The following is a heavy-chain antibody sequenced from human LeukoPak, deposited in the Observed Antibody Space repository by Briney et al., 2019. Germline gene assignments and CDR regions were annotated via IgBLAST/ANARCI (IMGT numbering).Heavy chain of an antibody. CDR1: GGSISSYY. V-gene: IGHV4-59*08. J-gene: IGHJ4*02. CDR2: IYYSGST. CDR3: ARRTAAGNYFDY. Sequence: PSETLSLTCTVSGGSISSYYWSWIRQPPGKGLEWIGYIYYSGSTNYNPSLKSRVTISVDTSKNQFSLELNSVTAADTAVYYCARRTAAGNYFDYWGQGTLVTVSS. D-gene: IGHD6-13*01.